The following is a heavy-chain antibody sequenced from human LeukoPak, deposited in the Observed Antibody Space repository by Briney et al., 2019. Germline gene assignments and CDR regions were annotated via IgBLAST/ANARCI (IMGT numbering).Heavy chain of an antibody. J-gene: IGHJ4*02. V-gene: IGHV3-9*01. CDR2: ISWNSGSI. CDR3: AGAAYYYDSSGYYYYFDY. D-gene: IGHD3-22*01. CDR1: GFTFDDYA. Sequence: GRSLRLSCAASGFTFDDYAMHWVRQAPGKGLEWVSGISWNSGSIGYADSVKGRFTISRDNAKNSLYLQMNSLRAEDTALYYCAGAAYYYDSSGYYYYFDYWGQGTLVTVSS.